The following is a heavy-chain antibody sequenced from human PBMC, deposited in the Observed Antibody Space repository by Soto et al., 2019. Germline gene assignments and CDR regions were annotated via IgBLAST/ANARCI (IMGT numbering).Heavy chain of an antibody. D-gene: IGHD2-2*01. J-gene: IGHJ4*02. CDR1: GGSISSYY. CDR2: ISDSGSS. V-gene: IGHV4-59*01. Sequence: TLSLTCTVSGGSISSYYWSWIRQPPGKGLEWIGYISDSGSSNYNPSLKSRVTISVDTSKNQFSLKLNSVTAADTAVYYCARYYCTSTTCYYFDYWGQGXLVTVYS. CDR3: ARYYCTSTTCYYFDY.